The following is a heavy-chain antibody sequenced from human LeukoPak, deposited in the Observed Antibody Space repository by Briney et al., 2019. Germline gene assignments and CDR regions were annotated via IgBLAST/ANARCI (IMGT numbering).Heavy chain of an antibody. J-gene: IGHJ4*02. D-gene: IGHD1-7*01. Sequence: VASVKVSCKASGYTFTDYYVHWVRQAPGQGLEWMGWINPNNGGTNYAQKFQGRVTMTRDTSISTAYMELSRLTFDDTAVYYCAKGGNREELLEGIDSWGQGTLLTVSS. CDR1: GYTFTDYY. CDR2: INPNNGGT. CDR3: AKGGNREELLEGIDS. V-gene: IGHV1-2*02.